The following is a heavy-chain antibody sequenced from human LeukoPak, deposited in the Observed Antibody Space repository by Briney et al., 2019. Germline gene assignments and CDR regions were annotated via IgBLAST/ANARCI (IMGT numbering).Heavy chain of an antibody. CDR2: ISGSGGST. CDR3: AREHYDFWSGYYYYYMDV. Sequence: GGSLRLSCAASGFTFSSYAMSWVRQAPGKGLEWVSAISGSGGSTYYADSVKGRFTISRDNSKNTLYLQMNSLRAEDTAVYYCAREHYDFWSGYYYYYMDVWGKGTTVTVSS. V-gene: IGHV3-23*01. D-gene: IGHD3-3*01. J-gene: IGHJ6*03. CDR1: GFTFSSYA.